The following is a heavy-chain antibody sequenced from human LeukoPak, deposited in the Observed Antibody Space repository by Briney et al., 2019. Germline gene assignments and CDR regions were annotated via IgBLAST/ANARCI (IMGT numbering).Heavy chain of an antibody. CDR2: IIPIFGTA. V-gene: IGHV1-69*05. J-gene: IGHJ6*03. Sequence: GSSVKVSCKASRGTFISYAISWVRQAPGQGLEWMGGIIPIFGTANYAQKFQGRVTITTDESTSTAYMELSSLRSEDTAVYYCARSHIVVVPAATLGYYYYMDVWGKGTTVTVSS. CDR1: RGTFISYA. CDR3: ARSHIVVVPAATLGYYYYMDV. D-gene: IGHD2-2*01.